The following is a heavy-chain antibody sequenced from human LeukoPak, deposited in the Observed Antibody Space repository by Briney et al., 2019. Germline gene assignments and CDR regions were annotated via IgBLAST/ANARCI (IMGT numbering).Heavy chain of an antibody. CDR3: ARYCSGGSCYFDY. D-gene: IGHD2-15*01. V-gene: IGHV1-69*13. CDR1: GGTFSSYA. Sequence: SVKVSCKASGGTFSSYAISWVRQAPGQGLEWVGGIIPIFGTANYAQKFQGRVTITADESTSTAYMELSSLRSEDTAVYYCARYCSGGSCYFDYWGQGTLVTVSS. CDR2: IIPIFGTA. J-gene: IGHJ4*02.